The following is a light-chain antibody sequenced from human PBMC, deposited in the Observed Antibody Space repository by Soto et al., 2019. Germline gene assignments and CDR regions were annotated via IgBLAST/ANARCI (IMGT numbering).Light chain of an antibody. Sequence: QSVLTQPPSLSVAPGQRVIISFTGSSSNIGAGYDVHWYQQLPGTAPRLLIYDNNNRPSGVPARFSVSKSDTSASLAITGLQPEDEADYYCQSYDSSLSGSYVFGTGTKVTVL. J-gene: IGLJ1*01. V-gene: IGLV1-40*01. CDR3: QSYDSSLSGSYV. CDR2: DNN. CDR1: SSNIGAGYD.